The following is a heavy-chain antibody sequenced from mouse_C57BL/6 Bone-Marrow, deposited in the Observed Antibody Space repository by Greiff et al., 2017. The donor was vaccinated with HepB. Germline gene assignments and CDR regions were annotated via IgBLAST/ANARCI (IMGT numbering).Heavy chain of an antibody. CDR3: VLFYYGSSSWYFDV. V-gene: IGHV1-55*01. CDR1: GYTFTSYW. Sequence: VKLQQPGAELVKPGASVKMSCKASGYTFTSYWITWVKQRPGQGLEWIGDTYPGSGSTNYNEKFKSKATLTVDTSSSTAYMQLSSLTSEDSAVYYCVLFYYGSSSWYFDVWGTGTTVTVSS. D-gene: IGHD1-1*01. J-gene: IGHJ1*03. CDR2: TYPGSGST.